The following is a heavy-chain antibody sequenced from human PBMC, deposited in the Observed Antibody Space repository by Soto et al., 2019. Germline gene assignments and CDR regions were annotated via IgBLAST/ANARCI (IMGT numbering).Heavy chain of an antibody. CDR1: GFTFCSYA. V-gene: IGHV3-23*01. D-gene: IGHD6-19*01. CDR3: VTEGHSSGWGWWAY. Sequence: GGALRLSCGASGFTFCSYALGWGRPGPGKGLEWVSAISGSGGSTYYADSVKGRFTISRDNSKNTLYLQMNSLRAEDTAVYYCVTEGHSSGWGWWAYWGQGTLVTVSS. CDR2: ISGSGGST. J-gene: IGHJ4*02.